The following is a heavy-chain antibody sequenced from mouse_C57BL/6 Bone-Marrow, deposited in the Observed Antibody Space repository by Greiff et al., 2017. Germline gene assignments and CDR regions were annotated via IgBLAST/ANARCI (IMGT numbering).Heavy chain of an antibody. J-gene: IGHJ1*03. CDR3: ARSPPYYGSSYWYFDV. CDR1: GFSLTSYG. D-gene: IGHD1-1*01. CDR2: IWSGGST. V-gene: IGHV2-2*01. Sequence: VQLVESGPGLVQPSQSLSITCTVSGFSLTSYGVHWVRQSPGKGLEWLGVIWSGGSTDYNAAFISRLSISKDNSKSQVFFKMNSLQADDTAIYYCARSPPYYGSSYWYFDVWGTGTTVTVSS.